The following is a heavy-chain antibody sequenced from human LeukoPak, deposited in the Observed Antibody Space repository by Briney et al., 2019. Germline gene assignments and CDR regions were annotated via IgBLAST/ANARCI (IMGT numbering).Heavy chain of an antibody. J-gene: IGHJ5*02. CDR2: ISGSGGST. V-gene: IGHV3-23*01. CDR3: AKDQTLWFGESTNWFDP. Sequence: GGSLRLSCAASGFTFSSYAMSWVRQAPGKGLERVSAISGSGGSTYYAESVKGRFTISRDNSKNTLYLQMNSLRAEDTAVYYCAKDQTLWFGESTNWFDPWGQGTLVTVSS. D-gene: IGHD3-10*01. CDR1: GFTFSSYA.